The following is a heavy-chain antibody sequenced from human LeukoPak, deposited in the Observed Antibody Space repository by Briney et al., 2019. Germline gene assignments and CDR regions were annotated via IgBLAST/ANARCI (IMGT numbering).Heavy chain of an antibody. D-gene: IGHD4-17*01. V-gene: IGHV3-30*09. CDR3: ARDPNGDYIGTFDM. J-gene: IGHJ3*02. CDR2: ISYDGSNK. Sequence: GGSLRLSCAASGFTFSSYAMHWVRQAPGKGLEWVAVISYDGSNKYYADSVKGRFAISRDNSKNTLYLQMNSLRVEDTAVYFCARDPNGDYIGTFDMWGRGTMVSVSS. CDR1: GFTFSSYA.